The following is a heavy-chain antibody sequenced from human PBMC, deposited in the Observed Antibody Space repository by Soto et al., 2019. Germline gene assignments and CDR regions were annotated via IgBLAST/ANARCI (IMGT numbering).Heavy chain of an antibody. Sequence: QDQLVQSGAEVKKPGSSVKVSCKASGGTFSSHTFSWVRQAPGQGLEWMGRIIPALGTATYAQKFQGRVTITADESATTVSMERNSLRSEDTAVYYCARPDFGDYWYFDLWGRGTLVTVSS. J-gene: IGHJ2*01. D-gene: IGHD4-17*01. CDR3: ARPDFGDYWYFDL. V-gene: IGHV1-69*08. CDR1: GGTFSSHT. CDR2: IIPALGTA.